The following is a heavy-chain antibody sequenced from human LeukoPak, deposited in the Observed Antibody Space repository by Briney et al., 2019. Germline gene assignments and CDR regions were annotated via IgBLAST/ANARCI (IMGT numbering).Heavy chain of an antibody. J-gene: IGHJ3*01. CDR3: AKARIAAAGTGAFDV. D-gene: IGHD6-13*01. Sequence: GGSLRLSCAASGFTVSSYGMTWVRLAPGKGLEWVSAFSATDGSAQYAESVKGRFTISRDNSKNGLYLQMNSLRDEDTAVYYCAKARIAAAGTGAFDVWGQGTMVTVSS. V-gene: IGHV3-23*01. CDR1: GFTVSSYG. CDR2: FSATDGSA.